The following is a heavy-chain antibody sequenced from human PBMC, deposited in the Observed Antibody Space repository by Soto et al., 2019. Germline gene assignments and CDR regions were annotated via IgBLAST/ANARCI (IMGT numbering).Heavy chain of an antibody. D-gene: IGHD2-2*01. V-gene: IGHV1-18*01. J-gene: IGHJ4*02. CDR1: FYSFMKYG. Sequence: GASVKVSCKGFFYSFMKYGFNWVRQAPGQGLEWVGWISPYSGYTHSAQKFHGRLTLTTDTAASTAYMELRILRSADTALYYCAREASVLIPAAQPSRFDSWGQGTLVTVSS. CDR2: ISPYSGYT. CDR3: AREASVLIPAAQPSRFDS.